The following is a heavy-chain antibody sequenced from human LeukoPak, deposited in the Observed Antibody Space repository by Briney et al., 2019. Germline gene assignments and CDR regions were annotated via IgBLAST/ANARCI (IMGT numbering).Heavy chain of an antibody. CDR3: ARLPNSAAGYYYYGMDV. J-gene: IGHJ6*02. Sequence: PSETLSLTCTVSGGSISSYYWSWIRQPPGKGLEWIGYIYYSGSTNYNPSLRSRVTISVDTSKNQFSLKLSSVTAADTAVYYCARLPNSAAGYYYYGMDVWGQGTTVTVSS. V-gene: IGHV4-59*08. CDR1: GGSISSYY. D-gene: IGHD6-13*01. CDR2: IYYSGST.